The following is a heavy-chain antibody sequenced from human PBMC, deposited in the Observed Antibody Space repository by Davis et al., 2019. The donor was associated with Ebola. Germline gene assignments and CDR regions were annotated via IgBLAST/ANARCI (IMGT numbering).Heavy chain of an antibody. J-gene: IGHJ6*02. CDR1: GFTFTSYS. CDR3: TRDLPLRGYSYRSVMDI. CDR2: ISSSSNI. D-gene: IGHD5-18*01. V-gene: IGHV3-48*02. Sequence: GESLKISCAASGFTFTSYSMNWVRQAPGKGLEWVSYISSSSNIYYADSVKGRFTISRDHAKNSLYLQMNSLRDEDTAVYYCTRDLPLRGYSYRSVMDIWGQGTTVTVSS.